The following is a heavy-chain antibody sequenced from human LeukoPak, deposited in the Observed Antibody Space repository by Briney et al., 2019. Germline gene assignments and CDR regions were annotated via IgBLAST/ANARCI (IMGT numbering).Heavy chain of an antibody. D-gene: IGHD4-17*01. CDR3: ARHYGP. CDR1: GGSISTYY. Sequence: SETLSLTCTVSGGSISTYYGNWIRQPPGKGLEWIGSIYSSGSTYYNPSLKSRVTISVDTSKNQFSLKLTSVTAADTAVYYCARHYGPWGQGTLVTVSS. V-gene: IGHV4-39*01. J-gene: IGHJ5*02. CDR2: IYSSGST.